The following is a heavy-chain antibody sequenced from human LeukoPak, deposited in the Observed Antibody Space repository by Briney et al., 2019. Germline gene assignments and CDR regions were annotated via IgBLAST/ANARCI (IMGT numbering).Heavy chain of an antibody. V-gene: IGHV3-23*01. J-gene: IGHJ4*02. D-gene: IGHD1-26*01. CDR2: IGDTT. CDR1: GFTFSTYA. Sequence: GGSLRLACAASGFTFSTYAMSWVRQAPGKGLEWVSAIGDTTYYADSVKGRFTISRDNSKNTLYLQMNNLRAEDAAIYYCAKAYAFVGANYFDYWGQGTLVTVSS. CDR3: AKAYAFVGANYFDY.